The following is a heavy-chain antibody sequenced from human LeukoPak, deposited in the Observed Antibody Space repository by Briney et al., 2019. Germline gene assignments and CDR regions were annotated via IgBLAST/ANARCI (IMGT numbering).Heavy chain of an antibody. Sequence: SETLSLTCTVSDDSITMYYWTWIRQPPGKGLEWLGYVDHTGSTKFNPSLNGRVSISRDTSNNFFSLRLRSVTAADTAVYFCARGRVSSSTWYSTYYYFFYMDFWGKGTTVTVSS. CDR1: DDSITMYY. J-gene: IGHJ6*03. D-gene: IGHD4-11*01. V-gene: IGHV4-59*01. CDR2: VDHTGST. CDR3: ARGRVSSSTWYSTYYYFFYMDF.